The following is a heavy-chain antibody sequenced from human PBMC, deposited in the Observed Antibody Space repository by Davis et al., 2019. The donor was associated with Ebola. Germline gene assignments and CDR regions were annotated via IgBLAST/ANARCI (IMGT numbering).Heavy chain of an antibody. CDR1: GFTFDDYV. V-gene: IGHV3-43*02. CDR2: INGAATIA. J-gene: IGHJ4*02. CDR3: ARDAFSLSRYDTEDH. D-gene: IGHD3-9*01. Sequence: PGGSLRLSCAASGFTFDDYVMHWVRQAPGKGLEWVSLINGAATIAYYADSVKGRFTISRDNARDSLYLQMDSLRVEDTAIYYCARDAFSLSRYDTEDHWGQGTLVTVSS.